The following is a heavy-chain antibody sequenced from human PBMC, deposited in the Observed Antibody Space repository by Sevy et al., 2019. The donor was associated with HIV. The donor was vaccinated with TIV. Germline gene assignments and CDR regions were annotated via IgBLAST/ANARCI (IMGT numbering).Heavy chain of an antibody. CDR1: GGSISTSTYY. Sequence: SETLSLTCTVSGGSISTSTYYWGWIRQPPGKGLEWIGSIYHSGSIYYNPSLNSRITISIDTSKNQFSLKLSSVTAADTAVYYCARQGTTWPLYFDYWGQGTLVTVSS. CDR3: ARQGTTWPLYFDY. J-gene: IGHJ4*02. V-gene: IGHV4-39*01. CDR2: IYHSGSI.